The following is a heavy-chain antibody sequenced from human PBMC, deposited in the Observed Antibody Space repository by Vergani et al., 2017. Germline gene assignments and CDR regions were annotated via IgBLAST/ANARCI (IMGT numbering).Heavy chain of an antibody. CDR3: ARRSGGYYSGGKVHPLRTAFDV. CDR1: GGSISAGYSF. D-gene: IGHD2-15*01. J-gene: IGHJ3*01. Sequence: QVQLQASGPGRVKPSQTLSLTCTMSGGSISAGYSFWSWIRQPAGKGLEWLGHISASGNASHSPPLKTRVPMSVDTSKNQFSLTVTSVTAADTAIYFCARRSGGYYSGGKVHPLRTAFDVWGHGTVVTVSS. CDR2: ISASGNA. V-gene: IGHV4-61*02.